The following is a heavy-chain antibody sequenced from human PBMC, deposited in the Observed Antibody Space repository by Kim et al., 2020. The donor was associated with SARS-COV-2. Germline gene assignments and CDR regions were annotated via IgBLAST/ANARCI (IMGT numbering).Heavy chain of an antibody. Sequence: ASVKVSCKAPGYTFTSYGISWVRQAPGQGLEWMGWISAYNGNTNYAQKLQGRVTMTTDTSTSTAYMELRSLRSDDTAVYYCARGGDTYYDILTGQYTRGYFDYWGQGTLVSVSS. CDR2: ISAYNGNT. V-gene: IGHV1-18*01. CDR1: GYTFTSYG. J-gene: IGHJ4*02. D-gene: IGHD3-9*01. CDR3: ARGGDTYYDILTGQYTRGYFDY.